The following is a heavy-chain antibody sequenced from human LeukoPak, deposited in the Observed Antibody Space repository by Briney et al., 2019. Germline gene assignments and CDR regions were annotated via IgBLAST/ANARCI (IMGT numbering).Heavy chain of an antibody. Sequence: GESLKISCRVSADGFDNYCIGWVRHMSGEGLQWVAIIHPSSSATHYSPSFRGRVSISADKTITTAHLHWNSLRTSGTAIYLLGVDWFDPWGQGTLVTVSS. CDR1: ADGFDNYC. V-gene: IGHV5-51*01. CDR2: IHPSSSAT. CDR3: GVDWFDP. J-gene: IGHJ5*02. D-gene: IGHD2-8*01.